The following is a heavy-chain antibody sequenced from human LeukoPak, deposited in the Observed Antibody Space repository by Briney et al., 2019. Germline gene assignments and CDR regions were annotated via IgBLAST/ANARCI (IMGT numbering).Heavy chain of an antibody. CDR3: STGCCFYYGH. CDR2: AYGDGSNK. Sequence: GGSLRLSCAASGFTFSTYGMHWVRQAPGKGLEWVAVAYGDGSNKLYADSVKGRFTISKDISKNTLHVQMNSLRAEDTAVYYRSTGCCFYYGHWGQGTLVTVSS. V-gene: IGHV3-33*01. CDR1: GFTFSTYG. J-gene: IGHJ4*02. D-gene: IGHD3-22*01.